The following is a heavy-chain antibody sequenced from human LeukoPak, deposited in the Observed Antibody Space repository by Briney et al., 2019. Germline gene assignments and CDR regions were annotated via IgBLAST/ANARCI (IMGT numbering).Heavy chain of an antibody. V-gene: IGHV3-7*03. CDR1: GFTFSSYT. CDR3: ARGGGLDV. J-gene: IGHJ6*02. D-gene: IGHD3-16*01. Sequence: GGSLRLSCAASGFTFSSYTMHWVRQAPGKGLEWVASINHNGNVNYYVDSVKGRFTISRDNAKNSLYLQMSNLRAEDTAVYFCARGGGLDVWGQGATVTVSS. CDR2: INHNGNVN.